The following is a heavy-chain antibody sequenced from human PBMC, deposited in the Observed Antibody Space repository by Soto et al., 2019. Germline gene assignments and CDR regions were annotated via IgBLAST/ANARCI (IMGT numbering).Heavy chain of an antibody. CDR2: INTDGSGT. CDR3: TPGPHY. V-gene: IGHV3-74*01. J-gene: IGHJ4*02. CDR1: GFTFSSDW. Sequence: GGSLRLSCAASGFTFSSDWLHWVRQPPGKGLEWVSRINTDGSGTSYADSVKGRFTISRDNSKNTLYLQMNSLKTEDTAVYYCTPGPHYWGQGTLVTVSS.